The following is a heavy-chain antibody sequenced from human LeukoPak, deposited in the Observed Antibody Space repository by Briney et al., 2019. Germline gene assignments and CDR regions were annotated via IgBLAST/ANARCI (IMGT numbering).Heavy chain of an antibody. CDR1: GGSISSYY. V-gene: IGHV4-59*01. Sequence: SEILSLTCTVSGGSISSYYWSWIRQPPGKGLEWIGYIYYSGSTNYNPSLKSRVTISVDTSKNQFSLKLSSVTAADTAVYYCAREGDTYCGGECYSYWGQGTLVTVSS. D-gene: IGHD2-21*01. J-gene: IGHJ4*02. CDR2: IYYSGST. CDR3: AREGDTYCGGECYSY.